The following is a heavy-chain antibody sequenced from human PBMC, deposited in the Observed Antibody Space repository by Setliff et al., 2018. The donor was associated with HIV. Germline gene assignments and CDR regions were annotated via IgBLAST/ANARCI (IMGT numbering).Heavy chain of an antibody. V-gene: IGHV4-59*11. CDR1: GGSIRSHY. CDR2: IYYGGST. D-gene: IGHD5-18*01. J-gene: IGHJ4*02. CDR3: ARVPRQLLKGAAAYFDY. Sequence: KASETLSLTCTVSGGSIRSHYWSWIREPPGKGLEWIGYIYYGGSTNYNPSLKSRVTISVDTSKNQFSLRLSSVTAADTAVYYCARVPRQLLKGAAAYFDYWGQGILVTVSS.